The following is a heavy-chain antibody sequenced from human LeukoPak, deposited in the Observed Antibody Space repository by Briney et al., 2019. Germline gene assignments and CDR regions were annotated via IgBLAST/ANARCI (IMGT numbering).Heavy chain of an antibody. D-gene: IGHD6-13*01. V-gene: IGHV3-9*01. CDR3: AKDSVAAAGTIDY. CDR1: GFTFDDYA. CDR2: ISWNSGSI. J-gene: IGHJ4*02. Sequence: PGRSLRLSCAASGFTFDDYAMHWVRQAPGKGLEWVSDISWNSGSIGYADSVKGRFTISRDNAKNSLYLQMNSLRAEDTALYYCAKDSVAAAGTIDYWGQGTLVTVSS.